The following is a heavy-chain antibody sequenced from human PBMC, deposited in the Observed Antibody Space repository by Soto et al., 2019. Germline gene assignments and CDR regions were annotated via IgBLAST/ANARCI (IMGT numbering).Heavy chain of an antibody. CDR3: ARDGGGSYGYNLSYFDY. J-gene: IGHJ4*02. V-gene: IGHV1-3*01. Sequence: ASVKVSCKASGYTFTSYAMHWVRQAPGQRLEWMGWINAGIGDTEYSQKFQGRVTITRDTSASTAYMELSSLRSEDTAVYYCARDGGGSYGYNLSYFDYWGQGTLVTVSS. CDR1: GYTFTSYA. D-gene: IGHD3-16*01. CDR2: INAGIGDT.